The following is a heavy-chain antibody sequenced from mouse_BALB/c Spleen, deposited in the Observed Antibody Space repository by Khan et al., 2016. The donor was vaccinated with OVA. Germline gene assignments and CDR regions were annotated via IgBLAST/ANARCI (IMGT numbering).Heavy chain of an antibody. J-gene: IGHJ4*01. CDR1: GFSLTNYG. Sequence: VELVESGPGLVAPSQSLSITCTISGFSLTNYGVHWVRQPPGKGLEWLVVIWTDGSTTYNSALRSRLTTSKDNSKSQVFLKMNSLQTDDTAMYFCARHPYSPYNIMDYWGQGTSVTVSS. CDR2: IWTDGST. V-gene: IGHV2-6-1*01. D-gene: IGHD2-10*01. CDR3: ARHPYSPYNIMDY.